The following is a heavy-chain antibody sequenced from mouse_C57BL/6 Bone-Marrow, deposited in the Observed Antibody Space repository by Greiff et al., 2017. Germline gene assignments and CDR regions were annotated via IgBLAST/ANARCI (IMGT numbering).Heavy chain of an antibody. CDR2: MHPNGGSP. CDR3: SRSYDYDDYTMDY. D-gene: IGHD2-4*01. V-gene: IGHV1-64*01. CDR1: GYTFTNYW. J-gene: IGHJ4*01. Sequence: VQLLQPGAELVKPGASVKLSCKASGYTFTNYWMHWVKPRPGQGLEWIGMMHPNGGSPDYNEKFKSEATLSVDKSSRTAYMKLSSLTSDDSAVFYCSRSYDYDDYTMDYWGQGTSVTVSS.